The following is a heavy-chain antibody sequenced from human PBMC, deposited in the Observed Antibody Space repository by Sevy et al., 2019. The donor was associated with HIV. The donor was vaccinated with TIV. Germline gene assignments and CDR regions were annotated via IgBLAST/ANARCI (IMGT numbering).Heavy chain of an antibody. CDR1: GDSVSSNSAA. CDR2: TYYRSKWFN. D-gene: IGHD3-16*02. V-gene: IGHV6-1*01. CDR3: ARDRRDYVWGSYRYTLSAFDAFDI. Sequence: SQSVSLTCAISGDSVSSNSAAWNWIRQSPSRGLEWLGRTYYRSKWFNDYAVSVKSRITINPDTSKNQFSLQLNSVTPEDTAVYYCARDRRDYVWGSYRYTLSAFDAFDIWGQGTMVTVSS. J-gene: IGHJ3*02.